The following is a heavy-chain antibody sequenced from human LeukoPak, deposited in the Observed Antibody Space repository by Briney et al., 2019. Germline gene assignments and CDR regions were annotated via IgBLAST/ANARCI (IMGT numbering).Heavy chain of an antibody. J-gene: IGHJ6*03. D-gene: IGHD6-19*01. CDR1: GASLSLYY. CDR2: INHSGST. Sequence: SETLSLTCTVSGASLSLYYWSWIRQPPGKGLEWIGEINHSGSTNYNPSLKSRVTISVDTSKNQFSLKLSSVTAADTAVYYCARRGKNSSGWSRYYYMDVWGKGTTVTVSS. CDR3: ARRGKNSSGWSRYYYMDV. V-gene: IGHV4-34*01.